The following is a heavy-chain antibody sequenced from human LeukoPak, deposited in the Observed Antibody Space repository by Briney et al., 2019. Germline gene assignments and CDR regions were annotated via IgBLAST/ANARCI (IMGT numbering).Heavy chain of an antibody. D-gene: IGHD3-10*01. CDR2: IYYSGST. V-gene: IGHV4-59*01. Sequence: SETLSLTCTISAGSITDYSWSWIRQPPGKGLEWIGNIYYSGSTNYNPSLKSRVTISVDTSKNQFSLKLSSVTAADTAVYYCARHYDSGTYPLDYWGQGTLVTVSS. J-gene: IGHJ4*02. CDR3: ARHYDSGTYPLDY. CDR1: AGSITDYS.